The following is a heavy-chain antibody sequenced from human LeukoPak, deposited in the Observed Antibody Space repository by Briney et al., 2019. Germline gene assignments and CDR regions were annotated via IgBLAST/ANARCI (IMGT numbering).Heavy chain of an antibody. Sequence: GGSLRLSCAASGFTFSSYAMSWARQAPGKGLEWVSVIYSGGSRYYADSVKGRFTISRDNSKNTVDLQMNSLRAEDTAVYYCARGHDYDSSVAYWGQGTLVTVSS. CDR1: GFTFSSYA. CDR2: IYSGGSR. J-gene: IGHJ4*02. CDR3: ARGHDYDSSVAY. D-gene: IGHD3-22*01. V-gene: IGHV3-66*01.